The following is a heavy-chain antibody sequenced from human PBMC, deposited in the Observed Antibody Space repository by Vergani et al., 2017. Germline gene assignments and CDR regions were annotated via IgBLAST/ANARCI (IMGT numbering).Heavy chain of an antibody. J-gene: IGHJ4*02. CDR1: GGTFSNCS. Sequence: QVQLVQSGAEVKKPGSSVKVSCKASGGTFSNCSISWLRQAPGQGLEWMGGIFPMFGTANYAQKFQGRVTITADESTSTVYMELSSLRSEDTAVYYCARSSGYYSYYFDFWGQGTLVTVSS. CDR2: IFPMFGTA. CDR3: ARSSGYYSYYFDF. D-gene: IGHD3-22*01. V-gene: IGHV1-69*01.